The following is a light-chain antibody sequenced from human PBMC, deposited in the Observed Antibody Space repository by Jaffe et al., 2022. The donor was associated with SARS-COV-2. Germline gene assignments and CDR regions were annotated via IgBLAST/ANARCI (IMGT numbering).Light chain of an antibody. J-gene: IGKJ1*01. V-gene: IGKV3-20*01. CDR1: QSISSY. Sequence: EIVLTQSPGTLSLSPGERATLSCRASQSISSYLTWYQQKPGQAPRLLIYGASSRAAGIPDRFSGSGSGTDFTLTISRLEAEDFAVYYCQHYGSSPPWTFGQGTKVEIK. CDR2: GAS. CDR3: QHYGSSPPWT.